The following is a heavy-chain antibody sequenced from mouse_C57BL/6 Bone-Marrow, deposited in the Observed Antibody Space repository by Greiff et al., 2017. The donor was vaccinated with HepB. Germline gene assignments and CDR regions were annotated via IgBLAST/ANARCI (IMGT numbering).Heavy chain of an antibody. Sequence: VKLMESGPGLVAPSQSLSITCTVSGFSLTSYAISWVRQPPGKGLEWLGVIWTGGGTNYNSALKSRLSISKDNSKSQVFLKMNSLQTDDTARYYWVCLIYYDYDWDWYFDVWGTGTTVTVSS. CDR2: IWTGGGT. D-gene: IGHD2-4*01. V-gene: IGHV2-9-1*01. CDR3: VCLIYYDYDWDWYFDV. J-gene: IGHJ1*03. CDR1: GFSLTSYA.